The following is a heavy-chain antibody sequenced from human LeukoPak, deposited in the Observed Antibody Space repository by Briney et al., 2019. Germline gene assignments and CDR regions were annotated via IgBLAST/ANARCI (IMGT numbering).Heavy chain of an antibody. CDR1: GGSFSSGDYY. J-gene: IGHJ4*02. Sequence: SQTLSLTCTVSGGSFSSGDYYWSWIPQPPGKGLEWIGYIYYSGSTYYNPSLKSRVTISVDTSKNQFSLKLSSVTAADTAVYYCARFGKYYFDYWGQGTLVTVSS. D-gene: IGHD3-10*01. V-gene: IGHV4-30-4*01. CDR3: ARFGKYYFDY. CDR2: IYYSGST.